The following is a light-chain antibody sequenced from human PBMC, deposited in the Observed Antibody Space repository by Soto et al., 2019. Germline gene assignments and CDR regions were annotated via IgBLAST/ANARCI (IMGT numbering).Light chain of an antibody. Sequence: QSVLTQPPSASGTPGQRVTISCSGSSSDIGSNTVNWYQQLPGSAPKLLIFSDNQRPSGVPDRFSGSKSGTSASLAISGLQSEDEAVYFCAPWDDSLNGPVFGGGTKLTVL. V-gene: IGLV1-44*01. J-gene: IGLJ3*02. CDR1: SSDIGSNT. CDR2: SDN. CDR3: APWDDSLNGPV.